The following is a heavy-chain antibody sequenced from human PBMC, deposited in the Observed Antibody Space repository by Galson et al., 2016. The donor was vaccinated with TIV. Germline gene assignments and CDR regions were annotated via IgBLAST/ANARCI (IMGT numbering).Heavy chain of an antibody. D-gene: IGHD6-6*01. J-gene: IGHJ3*01. V-gene: IGHV2-5*02. Sequence: PALVKPTQTLTLTCSFSGFSLTTTGVGVGWIRQPPGKALEWLAIIYWDDSKRYSPSLGSRLTIIKDTSKNQVLLTMTNMDPMDRGTYFCARERAAGRPDAFDFWGQGTVVSVSS. CDR2: IYWDDSK. CDR3: ARERAAGRPDAFDF. CDR1: GFSLTTTGVG.